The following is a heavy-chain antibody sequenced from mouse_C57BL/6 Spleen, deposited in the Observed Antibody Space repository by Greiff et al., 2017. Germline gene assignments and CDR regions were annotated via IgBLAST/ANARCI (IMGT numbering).Heavy chain of an antibody. V-gene: IGHV1-76*01. CDR3: ARRTGTDPYYFDY. D-gene: IGHD4-1*01. CDR1: GYTFTDYY. Sequence: QVQLKESGAELVRPGASVKLSCKASGYTFTDYYINWVKQRPGQGLEWIARIYPGSGNTYYNEKFKGKATLTAEKSSSTAYMQLSSLTSEDSAVYFCARRTGTDPYYFDYWGQGTTLTVSS. J-gene: IGHJ2*01. CDR2: IYPGSGNT.